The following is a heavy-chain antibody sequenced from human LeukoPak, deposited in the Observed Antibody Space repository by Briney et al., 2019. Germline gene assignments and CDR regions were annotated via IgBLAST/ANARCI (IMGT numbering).Heavy chain of an antibody. V-gene: IGHV4-34*01. Sequence: PSETLSLTCAVYGGSLSGYYWSWIRPPPGEGLEWIGEINHSASTNYNPSLKSRVTISVDTSKNQFSLKLSSVPAADTAVYYCASRIAVAGTGEVTTTSFDYWGQGTLVTVSS. CDR3: ASRIAVAGTGEVTTTSFDY. J-gene: IGHJ4*02. CDR1: GGSLSGYY. D-gene: IGHD6-19*01. CDR2: INHSAST.